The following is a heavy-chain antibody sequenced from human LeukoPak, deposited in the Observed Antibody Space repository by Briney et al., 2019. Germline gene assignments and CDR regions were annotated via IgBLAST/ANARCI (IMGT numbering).Heavy chain of an antibody. V-gene: IGHV4-34*01. CDR2: INHSGST. CDR1: GGSFSGYY. Sequence: PSETLSLTCAVYGGSFSGYYWSWIRQPPGKGLEWIGEINHSGSTNYNPSLKSRVTISVDTSKNQFSLKLSSVTAADTAVYYCARGLGYSYGPHFGYWGQGTLVTVSS. D-gene: IGHD5-18*01. CDR3: ARGLGYSYGPHFGY. J-gene: IGHJ4*02.